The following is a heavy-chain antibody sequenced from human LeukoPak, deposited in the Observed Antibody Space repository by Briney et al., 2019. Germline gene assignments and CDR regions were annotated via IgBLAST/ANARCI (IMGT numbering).Heavy chain of an antibody. J-gene: IGHJ6*03. CDR2: INWNGGST. V-gene: IGHV3-20*04. CDR1: GFTFGGYG. Sequence: GGSLRLSCAASGFTFGGYGMSWVRQAPGKGLEWVSGINWNGGSTGYADSVKGRFTISRDNAKNSLYLQMNSLRAEDTALYYCGRGYYLDYYYYYMDVWGKGTTVTVSS. D-gene: IGHD3-22*01. CDR3: GRGYYLDYYYYYMDV.